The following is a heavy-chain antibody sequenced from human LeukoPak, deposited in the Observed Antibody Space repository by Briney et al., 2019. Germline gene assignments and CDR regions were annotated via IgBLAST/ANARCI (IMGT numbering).Heavy chain of an antibody. CDR2: IKSKTDGGTT. J-gene: IGHJ3*02. V-gene: IGHV3-15*01. CDR1: GFTFSNAW. CDR3: TPDLPYDNSHSNYRVDI. Sequence: GGSLRLSCAASGFTFSNAWMSWVRQAPGKGLEWAGRIKSKTDGGTTDYAAPVKGRFTISRDDSKKTLYLQRNSLKTDATAVYYCTPDLPYDNSHSNYRVDIWGQATMVTGSS. D-gene: IGHD3-22*01.